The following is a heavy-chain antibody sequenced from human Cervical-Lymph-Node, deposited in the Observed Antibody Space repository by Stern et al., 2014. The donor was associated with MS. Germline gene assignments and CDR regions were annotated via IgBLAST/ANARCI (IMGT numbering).Heavy chain of an antibody. D-gene: IGHD2-21*01. J-gene: IGHJ6*02. CDR3: AKDGEAYCGGDCYGMDA. CDR1: ANTFSTYG. CDR2: VLYDGRSK. Sequence: VQLVESGGGVGQPGRSLRLSCAASANTFSTYGMHWVRQGPGKGLEWVGVVLYDGRSKYYADSGKGRFTISRDDSNNTVYLQMNSLRTEDTGVYYCAKDGEAYCGGDCYGMDAWGQGTTVTVSS. V-gene: IGHV3-30*18.